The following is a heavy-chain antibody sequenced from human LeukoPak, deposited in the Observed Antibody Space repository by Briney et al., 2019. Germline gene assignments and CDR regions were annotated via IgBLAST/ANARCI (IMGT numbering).Heavy chain of an antibody. CDR1: GGSISSYY. V-gene: IGHV4-59*01. CDR2: IYCSGST. J-gene: IGHJ4*02. CDR3: ARVPNHYDSSGYPSTLFDY. D-gene: IGHD3-22*01. Sequence: SETLSLTCTVSGGSISSYYWSWIRQPPGKGLEWIGYIYCSGSTNYNPSLKSRVTISVDTSKNQFSLKLSSVTAADTAVYYCARVPNHYDSSGYPSTLFDYWGQGTLVTVSS.